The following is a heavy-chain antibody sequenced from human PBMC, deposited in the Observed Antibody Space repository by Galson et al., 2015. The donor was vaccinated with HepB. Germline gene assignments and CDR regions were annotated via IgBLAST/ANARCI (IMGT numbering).Heavy chain of an antibody. D-gene: IGHD1-26*01. V-gene: IGHV4-59*01. CDR3: ALLSGSHPSFDAFDI. J-gene: IGHJ3*02. CDR2: IYYSGST. Sequence: SETLSLTCTVAGGSISSYYWGWIRQPPGKGLEWIGYIYYSGSTNYNPSLKSRVTISVDTSKNQFSLKLSSVTAADTAVYYCALLSGSHPSFDAFDIWGQGTMVTVSS. CDR1: GGSISSYY.